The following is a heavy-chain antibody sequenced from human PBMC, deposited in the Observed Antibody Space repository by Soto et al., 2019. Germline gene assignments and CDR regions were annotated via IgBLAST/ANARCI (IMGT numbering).Heavy chain of an antibody. J-gene: IGHJ3*02. CDR2: IYWDDDK. Sequence: SGPTLVNPTQTLTLTCTFSGFSLSTITMGVGWIRQPPGKALEWLALIYWDDDKSYSPSLRSRLTITKDTSKNQVVLTMTNMDPVDTATYYCSRGIYLKPFDIWGQGTMVTVSS. CDR3: SRGIYLKPFDI. D-gene: IGHD3-10*01. CDR1: GFSLSTITMG. V-gene: IGHV2-5*02.